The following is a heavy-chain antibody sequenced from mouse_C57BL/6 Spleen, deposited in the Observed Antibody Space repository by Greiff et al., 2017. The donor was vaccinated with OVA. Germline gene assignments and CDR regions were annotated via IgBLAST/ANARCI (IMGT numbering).Heavy chain of an antibody. Sequence: VQLQQPETELVKPGASVKLSCKASGYTFTSYWMHWVKQRPGQGLEWIGNINPSNGGTNYNEKFKSKATLTVDKSSSTAYMQLSSLTSEDSAVYYCARRGFITTVVASYPMDYWGQGTSVTVSS. CDR3: ARRGFITTVVASYPMDY. J-gene: IGHJ4*01. V-gene: IGHV1-53*01. CDR1: GYTFTSYW. D-gene: IGHD1-1*01. CDR2: INPSNGGT.